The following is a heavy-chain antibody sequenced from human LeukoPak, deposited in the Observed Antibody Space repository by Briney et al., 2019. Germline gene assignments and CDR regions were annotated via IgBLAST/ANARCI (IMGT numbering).Heavy chain of an antibody. J-gene: IGHJ6*03. CDR3: ARESHSRSWSGYYYMDV. V-gene: IGHV4-59*01. D-gene: IGHD6-13*01. Sequence: GSLRLSCAASGFTFSSYWMSWIRQPPGKGLEWIGYIYYSGSTKYNPSLKSRVTISVDTSKNQFSLRLSSVTAADTAVYYCARESHSRSWSGYYYMDVWGKGTTVTISS. CDR2: IYYSGST. CDR1: GFTFSSYW.